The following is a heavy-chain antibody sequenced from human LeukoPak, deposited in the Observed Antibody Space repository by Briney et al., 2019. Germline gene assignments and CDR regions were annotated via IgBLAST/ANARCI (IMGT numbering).Heavy chain of an antibody. Sequence: PGTSLRLSCAASGFPFSDYGMYWVRQAPGKGLEWLAVISHDGSNKYYAESVKGRITISRDNAKNSLYLQMNSLRVEDTAIYYCAKVAHYYYGSESYYFFEHWGQGTPVTASS. CDR1: GFPFSDYG. CDR2: ISHDGSNK. D-gene: IGHD3-10*01. J-gene: IGHJ4*02. CDR3: AKVAHYYYGSESYYFFEH. V-gene: IGHV3-30*18.